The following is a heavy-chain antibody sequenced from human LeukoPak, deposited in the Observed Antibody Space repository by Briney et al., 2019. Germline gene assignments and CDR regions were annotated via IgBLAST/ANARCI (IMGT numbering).Heavy chain of an antibody. V-gene: IGHV3-21*01. Sequence: GGSLRLSCAASGFTFSSHSMNWVRQAPGKGLEWFSSISPSGNYIYYADSVEGRFTISRDNAKNSLYLQMNSLRAEDTAVYYCARDLSSSTSCYSYWGPGTLVTVSS. J-gene: IGHJ4*02. D-gene: IGHD2-2*01. CDR3: ARDLSSSTSCYSY. CDR2: ISPSGNYI. CDR1: GFTFSSHS.